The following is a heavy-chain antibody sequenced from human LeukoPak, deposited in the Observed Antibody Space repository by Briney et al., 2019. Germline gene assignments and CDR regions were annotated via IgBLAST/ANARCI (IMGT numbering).Heavy chain of an antibody. J-gene: IGHJ5*02. V-gene: IGHV1-69*13. CDR1: GYTFTAYY. CDR2: IIPIFGTA. Sequence: SVKVSCKASGYTFTAYYMNWVRQAPGQGLEWMGGIIPIFGTANYAQKFQGRVTITADESTSTAYMELSSLRSEDTAVYYCARDRASRYDSSGYYYWFDPWGQGTLVTVSS. D-gene: IGHD3-22*01. CDR3: ARDRASRYDSSGYYYWFDP.